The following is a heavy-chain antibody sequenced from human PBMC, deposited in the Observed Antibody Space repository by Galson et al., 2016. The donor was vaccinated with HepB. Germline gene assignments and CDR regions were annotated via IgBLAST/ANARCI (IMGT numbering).Heavy chain of an antibody. J-gene: IGHJ6*04. CDR1: GFTFSSYV. Sequence: SLRLSCAASGFTFSSYVMSWVRQAPGKGLEWVSTISGSGGSTDYADSVMGRVTISRDNSKNTLYLRMNSLRVGDTAVYYCAKGSGRVQRWSEWGLDVWGKGTTVTVSS. CDR3: AKGSGRVQRWSEWGLDV. CDR2: ISGSGGST. D-gene: IGHD5-18*01. V-gene: IGHV3-23*01.